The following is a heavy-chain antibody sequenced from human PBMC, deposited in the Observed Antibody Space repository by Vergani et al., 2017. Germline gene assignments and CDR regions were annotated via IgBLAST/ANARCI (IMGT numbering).Heavy chain of an antibody. J-gene: IGHJ6*02. CDR1: GYTFTAYY. CDR2: INPNNGDA. Sequence: QVQLVQSGAELRKPGGSVKVSCSASGYTFTAYYIHWVRQAPGQGLEWVGWINPNNGDAKFAQKFQGRVTMTRDTSIRRVYMELTGLTSDDTAVFYCARDSSSWYNYYYYGMDVWGQGTTVTVSS. V-gene: IGHV1-2*02. D-gene: IGHD6-13*01. CDR3: ARDSSSWYNYYYYGMDV.